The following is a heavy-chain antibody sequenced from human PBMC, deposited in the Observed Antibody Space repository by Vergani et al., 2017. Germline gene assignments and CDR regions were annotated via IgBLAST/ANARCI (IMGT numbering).Heavy chain of an antibody. J-gene: IGHJ6*03. Sequence: QVQLVESGGGVVQPGGYLRLSCAASGFTFSSYDMHWVRQAPGKGLEWVAFIRYDGSNKYYADSVKGRFTISRDNSKNTLYLEMNALRAEDTAVYYCARDFLTRVTTLDYYYMGVWGKGTTVTVSS. CDR3: ARDFLTRVTTLDYYYMGV. D-gene: IGHD1-1*01. CDR2: IRYDGSNK. V-gene: IGHV3-30*02. CDR1: GFTFSSYD.